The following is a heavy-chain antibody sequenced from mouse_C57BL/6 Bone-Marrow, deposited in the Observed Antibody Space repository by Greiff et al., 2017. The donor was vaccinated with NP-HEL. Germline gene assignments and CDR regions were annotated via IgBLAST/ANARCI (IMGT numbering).Heavy chain of an antibody. CDR2: IDPSDSYT. CDR1: GYTFTSYW. CDR3: TGLRRSWCAF. J-gene: IGHJ3*01. V-gene: IGHV1-50*01. D-gene: IGHD2-4*01. Sequence: VQLQQPGAELVKPGASVKLSCKASGYTFTSYWMQWVKQRPGQGLEWIGEIDPSDSYTNYNQKFKGKATLTVDTSSSTAYMQLSILTSEDSAVYYCTGLRRSWCAFGGQGTRVTVTA.